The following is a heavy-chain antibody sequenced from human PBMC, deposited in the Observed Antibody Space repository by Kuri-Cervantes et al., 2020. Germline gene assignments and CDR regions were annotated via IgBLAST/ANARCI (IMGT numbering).Heavy chain of an antibody. CDR2: IYHSGST. J-gene: IGHJ5*02. V-gene: IGHV4-30-2*01. D-gene: IGHD2-2*03. CDR3: ARWMGPRFDP. CDR1: GGSISSGGYS. Sequence: SETLSLTCAVSGGSISSGGYSWSWIRQPPGKGLEWIGYIYHSGSTYYNPSLKSRVTISVDTSKNQFSLKLSSVTAADTAVYYCARWMGPRFDPWGQGTLVTVSS.